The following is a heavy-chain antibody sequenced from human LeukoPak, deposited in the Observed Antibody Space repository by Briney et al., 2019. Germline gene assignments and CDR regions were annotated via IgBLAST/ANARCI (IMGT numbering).Heavy chain of an antibody. D-gene: IGHD3-9*01. J-gene: IGHJ4*02. V-gene: IGHV4-61*02. CDR2: IYISGST. Sequence: PSETLSLTCTVPGGSISSGSYYWSWMRQPAGKGLEWIGRIYISGSTNYNPSLKSRVTISVDTSKNQFSLKLSSVTAADTAVYYCARAPYYDILTGPRLKGNRYFDYWGQGTLVTVSS. CDR1: GGSISSGSYY. CDR3: ARAPYYDILTGPRLKGNRYFDY.